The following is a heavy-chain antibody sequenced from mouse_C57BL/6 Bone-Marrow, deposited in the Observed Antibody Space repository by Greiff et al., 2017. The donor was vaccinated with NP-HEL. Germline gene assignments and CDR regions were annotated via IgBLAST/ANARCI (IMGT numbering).Heavy chain of an antibody. CDR3: TRWALIAY. CDR1: GYTFTDYE. CDR2: IDPETGGT. V-gene: IGHV1-15*01. Sequence: QVQLQQSGAELVRPGASVTLSCKASGYTFTDYEMHWVKQTPVHGLEWIGAIDPETGGTAYNQKFKGKAILTADKSSSTAYMELRSLTSEDSAVYYCTRWALIAYWGQGTLVTVS. J-gene: IGHJ3*01.